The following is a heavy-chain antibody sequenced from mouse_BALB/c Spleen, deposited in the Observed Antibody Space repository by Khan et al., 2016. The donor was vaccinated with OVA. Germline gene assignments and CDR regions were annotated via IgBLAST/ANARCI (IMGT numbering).Heavy chain of an antibody. CDR2: IWAGGSK. CDR3: AKDPPYYGMDY. V-gene: IGHV2-6-5*01. J-gene: IGHJ4*01. Sequence: VQLQESGPGLVAPSQSLSITCTVSGFSLTDYAVSWIRQPPGKGLEWLGVIWAGGSKNYNSILKSRLSISKDNSKSQVFLKVNRLQTDDTSMYYRAKDPPYYGMDYWGQGTSVTVSS. CDR1: GFSLTDYA.